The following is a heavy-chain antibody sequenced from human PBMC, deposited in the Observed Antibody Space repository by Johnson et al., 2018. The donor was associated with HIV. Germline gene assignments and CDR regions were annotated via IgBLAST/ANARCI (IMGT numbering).Heavy chain of an antibody. CDR2: IRYDGTNK. Sequence: QLVESGGGVVQPGRSLRLSCAASGFTFSTSGMHWVRQAPGKGLEWVAFIRYDGTNKYYADSVKGRFTISRDNSKKTLYLEMNSLRSGDTAVYYCAKASSDSSGYADLWGQGTMVIVSS. D-gene: IGHD3-22*01. J-gene: IGHJ3*01. CDR1: GFTFSTSG. V-gene: IGHV3-30*02. CDR3: AKASSDSSGYADL.